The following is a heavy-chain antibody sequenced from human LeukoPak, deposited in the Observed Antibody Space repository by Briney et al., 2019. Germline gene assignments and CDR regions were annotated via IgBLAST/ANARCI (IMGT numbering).Heavy chain of an antibody. J-gene: IGHJ4*02. CDR3: ARAGYCTNGVCRGDFDY. Sequence: GGSLRLSCAASGFTFSSYEMNCVRQAPGKGLEWVSYISSSGSTIYYADSVKGRFTISRDNAKNSLYLQMNSLRAEDTAVYYCARAGYCTNGVCRGDFDYWGQGTLVTVSS. V-gene: IGHV3-48*03. CDR2: ISSSGSTI. CDR1: GFTFSSYE. D-gene: IGHD2-8*01.